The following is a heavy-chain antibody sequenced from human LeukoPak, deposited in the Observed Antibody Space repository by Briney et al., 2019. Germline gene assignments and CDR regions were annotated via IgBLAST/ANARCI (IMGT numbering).Heavy chain of an antibody. CDR3: ARGRTRYDFWSGYYPTYYYYYMDV. J-gene: IGHJ6*03. CDR2: IYYIGST. D-gene: IGHD3-3*01. V-gene: IGHV4-59*12. CDR1: GGSISSYY. Sequence: SETLSLTCTVSGGSISSYYWSWIRQPPGKGLEWIGYIYYIGSTNYNPPLKTRVTIPVDSSKNQFTLKLSSVTAADTAVYYCARGRTRYDFWSGYYPTYYYYYMDVWGKGTRVTVSS.